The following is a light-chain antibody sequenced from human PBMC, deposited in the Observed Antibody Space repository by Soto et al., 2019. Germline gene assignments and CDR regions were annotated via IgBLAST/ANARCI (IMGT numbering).Light chain of an antibody. CDR1: QTISSY. CDR2: AAS. CDR3: QQSHGIPYT. V-gene: IGKV1-39*01. Sequence: DIQMTQSPSSLSASVGDRVTITCRAGQTISSYLNWYQQKPGKAPKLLIYAASSLQSGVPSRFSGSGSGTDFTLIISSLQPEDFATYYCQQSHGIPYTFGQGTKLEIK. J-gene: IGKJ2*01.